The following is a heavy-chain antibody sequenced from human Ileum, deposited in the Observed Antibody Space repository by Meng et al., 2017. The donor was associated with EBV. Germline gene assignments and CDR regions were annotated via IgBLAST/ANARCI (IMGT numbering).Heavy chain of an antibody. CDR2: FYEGTT. CDR3: AKGGQWDPLDS. CDR1: GVSISGNY. D-gene: IGHD1-26*01. Sequence: QGQLQGSGPGLVKPSGTLPLTCDVSGVSISGNYWSWIRQSPVKGLEWIGFFYEGTTNYNPSLKSRVTIAAGPANNQISLRLSSVTSADTAVYYCAKGGQWDPLDSWGRGILVTVSS. V-gene: IGHV4-59*01. J-gene: IGHJ4*02.